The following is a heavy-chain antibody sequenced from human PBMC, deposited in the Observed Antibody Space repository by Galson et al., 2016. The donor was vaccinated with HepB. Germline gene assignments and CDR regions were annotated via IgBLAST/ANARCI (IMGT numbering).Heavy chain of an antibody. Sequence: SLRLSCAASGFTFSNACMSWVRQAPGKGLEWVGRIKSKTDGGTTDYAAPVQGRFSISRDDSKNTLYLQMNSLKTEDKAVYYCRNGMDVWGQGTTVTVSS. CDR1: GFTFSNAC. V-gene: IGHV3-15*01. CDR3: RNGMDV. CDR2: IKSKTDGGTT. J-gene: IGHJ6*02.